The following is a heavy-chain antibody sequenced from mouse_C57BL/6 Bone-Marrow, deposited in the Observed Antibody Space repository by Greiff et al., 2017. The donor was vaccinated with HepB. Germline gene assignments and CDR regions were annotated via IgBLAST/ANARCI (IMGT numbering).Heavy chain of an antibody. Sequence: EVQLVESGPGLVKPSQSLSLTCSVTGYSITSGYYWNWIRQFPGNKLEWMGYISYDGSNNYNPSLKNRISITRDTSKNQFFLKLNSVTTEDTATYYCAEGPYYFDYWGQGTTLTVSS. J-gene: IGHJ2*01. CDR3: AEGPYYFDY. CDR1: GYSITSGYY. CDR2: ISYDGSN. V-gene: IGHV3-6*01.